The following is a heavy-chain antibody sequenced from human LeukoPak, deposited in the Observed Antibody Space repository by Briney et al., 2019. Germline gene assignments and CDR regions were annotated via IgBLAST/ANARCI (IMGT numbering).Heavy chain of an antibody. CDR2: IKQDGSEK. D-gene: IGHD3-10*01. Sequence: PGGALRLSCAASGFTFSSYWMSWVRQAPGKGREWVANIKQDGSEKYYVDSVKGRFTISRDNAKNSLYLQMNSLRAEDTAVYYCAREILLWFGELFGAFDIWGQGTMVTVSS. CDR1: GFTFSSYW. CDR3: AREILLWFGELFGAFDI. V-gene: IGHV3-7*03. J-gene: IGHJ3*02.